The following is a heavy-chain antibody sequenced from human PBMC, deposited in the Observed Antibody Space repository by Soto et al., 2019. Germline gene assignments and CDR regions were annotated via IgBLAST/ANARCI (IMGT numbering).Heavy chain of an antibody. D-gene: IGHD1-1*01. CDR3: ASSELAYYYYGMDV. V-gene: IGHV1-8*01. CDR2: MNPNSGNT. CDR1: GYTFTSYD. J-gene: IGHJ6*02. Sequence: ASVKVSCKASGYTFTSYDINWVRQSTGQGLEWMGWMNPNSGNTGYAQKFQGRVTMTRNTSISTAYMELSSLRSEDTAVYYCASSELAYYYYGMDVWGQGTTVTVS.